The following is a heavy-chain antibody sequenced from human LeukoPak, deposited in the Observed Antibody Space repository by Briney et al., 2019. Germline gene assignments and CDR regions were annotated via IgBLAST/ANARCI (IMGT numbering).Heavy chain of an antibody. Sequence: SETLSLTCTVSGGSISSYYWSWLRQPAGKGLEWIGRIYTSSSTHYNTSLKSRVTISVDASKNQFSLKLSSVTAADTAVYYCARVGGYSYGYVIDYWGQGTLVTVCS. CDR1: GGSISSYY. J-gene: IGHJ4*02. V-gene: IGHV4-4*07. CDR2: IYTSSST. D-gene: IGHD5-18*01. CDR3: ARVGGYSYGYVIDY.